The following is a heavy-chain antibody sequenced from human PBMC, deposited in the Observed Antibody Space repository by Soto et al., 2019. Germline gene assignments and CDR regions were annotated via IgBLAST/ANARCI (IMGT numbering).Heavy chain of an antibody. CDR1: GGSISSGGYY. D-gene: IGHD3-16*02. CDR3: ARGPNMISFGGVIVRADAFAI. CDR2: IYYSGST. V-gene: IGHV4-31*03. J-gene: IGHJ3*02. Sequence: PSETLSLSCTVSGGSISSGGYYWSWIRQHPGKGLEWIGYIYYSGSTYYNPSLKSRVTISVDTSKNQFSLKLSSVTAADTAVYYCARGPNMISFGGVIVRADAFAIWAQGTMVTGSS.